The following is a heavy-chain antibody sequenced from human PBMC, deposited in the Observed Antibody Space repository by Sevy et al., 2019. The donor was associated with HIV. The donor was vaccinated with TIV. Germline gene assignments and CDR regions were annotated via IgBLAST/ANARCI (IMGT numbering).Heavy chain of an antibody. CDR1: GGFISSSIYY. J-gene: IGHJ5*01. V-gene: IGHV4-39*01. D-gene: IGHD3-3*01. CDR3: ATHYDFWSGYQNNWFDP. CDR2: IYYSGST. Sequence: SETLSLTCTVSGGFISSSIYYWAWIRQPPGKGLEWFGSIYYSGSTYYNPSLKSRVAISVDTSKKQFLLKLTSVTAADTAVYYCATHYDFWSGYQNNWFDPWGQGTLVTVSS.